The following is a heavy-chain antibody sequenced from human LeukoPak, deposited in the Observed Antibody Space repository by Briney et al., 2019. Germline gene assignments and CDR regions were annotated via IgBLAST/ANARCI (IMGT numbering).Heavy chain of an antibody. Sequence: GGSLRLSCAASGFTFSSYATSWVRQAPGKGLEWVSAISGSGGSTYYADSVKGRFTISRDNSKNTLYLQMNSLRAEDTAVYYCAKGSLFGVVIIGYFDYWGQGTLVTVSS. CDR2: ISGSGGST. CDR1: GFTFSSYA. CDR3: AKGSLFGVVIIGYFDY. V-gene: IGHV3-23*01. J-gene: IGHJ4*02. D-gene: IGHD3-3*01.